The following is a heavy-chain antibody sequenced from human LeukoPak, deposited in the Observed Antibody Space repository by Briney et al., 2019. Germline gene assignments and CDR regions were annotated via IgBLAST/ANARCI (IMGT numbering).Heavy chain of an antibody. CDR3: ARGPYYDILFRDWGSYYYYMDV. CDR2: INRSGST. D-gene: IGHD3-9*01. CDR1: GGSLSDYY. Sequence: PSETLSLTCAVYGGSLSDYYWSWIRQPPGKGLEWIGEINRSGSTNYNPSLKSRVTISLDTSKNQFSLKLSSVTAADTAVYYCARGPYYDILFRDWGSYYYYMDVWGKGTTVTVSS. J-gene: IGHJ6*03. V-gene: IGHV4-34*01.